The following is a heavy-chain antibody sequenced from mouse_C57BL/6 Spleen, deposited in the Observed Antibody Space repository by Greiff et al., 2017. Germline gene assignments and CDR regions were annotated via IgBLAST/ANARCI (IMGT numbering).Heavy chain of an antibody. CDR1: GYTFTSYW. V-gene: IGHV1-72*01. CDR3: ARSVGYYYGSSYWYFDV. J-gene: IGHJ1*03. Sequence: QVQLQQPGAELVKPGASVKLSCKASGYTFTSYWMHWVKQRPGRGLEWIGRIDPNSGGTKYNEKFKSKATLTVDKPSSTAYMHLSSLTSEDSAVYYCARSVGYYYGSSYWYFDVWGTGTTVTVSS. CDR2: IDPNSGGT. D-gene: IGHD1-1*01.